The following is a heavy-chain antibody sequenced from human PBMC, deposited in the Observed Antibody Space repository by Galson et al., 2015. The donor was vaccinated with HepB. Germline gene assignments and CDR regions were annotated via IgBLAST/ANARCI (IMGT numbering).Heavy chain of an antibody. D-gene: IGHD3-22*01. J-gene: IGHJ4*02. CDR2: FDPEDGET. CDR3: ATPESSRGGGAEAVVVTYPFDY. CDR1: GYTLTELS. V-gene: IGHV1-24*01. Sequence: SVKVSCKVSGYTLTELSMHWVRQAPGKGLEWMGGFDPEDGETIYAQKFQGRVTMTEDTSTDTAYMELSSLRSEDTAVYYCATPESSRGGGAEAVVVTYPFDYWGQGTLVTVSS.